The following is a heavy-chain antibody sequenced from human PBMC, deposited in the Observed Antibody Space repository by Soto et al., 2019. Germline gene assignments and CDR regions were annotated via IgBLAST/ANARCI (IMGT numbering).Heavy chain of an antibody. J-gene: IGHJ6*02. CDR3: ARDLTRRGWSDNKYYYYGMDV. CDR1: GYTFTGYY. Sequence: ASVKVSCKASGYTFTGYYMHWVRQAPGQGLGWMGWINPNSGGTNYAQKFQGWVTMTRDTSISTAYMELSRLRSDDTAVYYCARDLTRRGWSDNKYYYYGMDVWGQGTTVTVSS. V-gene: IGHV1-2*04. CDR2: INPNSGGT. D-gene: IGHD6-19*01.